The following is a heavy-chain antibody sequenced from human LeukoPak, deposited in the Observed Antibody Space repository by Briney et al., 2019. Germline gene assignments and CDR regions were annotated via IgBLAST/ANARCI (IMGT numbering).Heavy chain of an antibody. J-gene: IGHJ6*02. D-gene: IGHD6-13*01. Sequence: SETLSLTCTVSGGSVSSGSYYWSWIRQPPGKGLEWIGYIYYSGGTNYNPSLKSRVTISVDTSKNQFSLKLSSVTAADTAVYYCGRDSGIAAAGTGIAYGMDVWGQGTTVTVSS. CDR3: GRDSGIAAAGTGIAYGMDV. V-gene: IGHV4-61*01. CDR2: IYYSGGT. CDR1: GGSVSSGSYY.